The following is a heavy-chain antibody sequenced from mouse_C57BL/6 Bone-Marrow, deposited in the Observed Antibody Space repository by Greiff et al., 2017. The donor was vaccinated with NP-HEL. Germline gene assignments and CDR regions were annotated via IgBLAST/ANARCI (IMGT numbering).Heavy chain of an antibody. D-gene: IGHD1-1*01. CDR3: ARLSYYYGSEAY. Sequence: QVQLQQPGAELVMPGASVKLSCKASGYTFTSYWMHWVKQRPGQGLEWIGEIDPSDSYTNYNQKFKGKSTLTVDKSSSTAYMQLSSLTSEDSAVYYCARLSYYYGSEAYWGQGTLVTVSA. CDR1: GYTFTSYW. J-gene: IGHJ3*01. V-gene: IGHV1-69*01. CDR2: IDPSDSYT.